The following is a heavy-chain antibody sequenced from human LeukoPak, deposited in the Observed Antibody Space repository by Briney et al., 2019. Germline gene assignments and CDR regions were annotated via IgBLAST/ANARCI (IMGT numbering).Heavy chain of an antibody. Sequence: VASVSVSCKASGYTFTSYGISWVRQAPGQGGEWMGWISAYDGNTNYAQKLQGRVTMTTDTSTSTAYMELRGLRSDDTAVYYCARPSSAGFDPWGQGTLVTVSS. CDR3: ARPSSAGFDP. V-gene: IGHV1-18*01. CDR2: ISAYDGNT. J-gene: IGHJ5*02. CDR1: GYTFTSYG.